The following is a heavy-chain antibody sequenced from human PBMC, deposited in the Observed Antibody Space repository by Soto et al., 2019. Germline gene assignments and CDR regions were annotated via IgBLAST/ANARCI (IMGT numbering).Heavy chain of an antibody. V-gene: IGHV1-69*04. Sequence: ASVKVSCKASGCTFSSYTISWVRQAPGQGLEWMERIIPTLGIANYAQKFQGRVTITADKTTSTAYMELSRLGSEDTAVYCCGREHCSSTSCYQGPYYYYMDVWGKGTTVTVSS. CDR1: GCTFSSYT. D-gene: IGHD2-2*01. CDR3: GREHCSSTSCYQGPYYYYMDV. J-gene: IGHJ6*03. CDR2: IIPTLGIA.